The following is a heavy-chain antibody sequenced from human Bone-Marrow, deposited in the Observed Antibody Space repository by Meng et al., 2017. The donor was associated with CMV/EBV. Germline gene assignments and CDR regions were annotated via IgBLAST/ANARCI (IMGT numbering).Heavy chain of an antibody. D-gene: IGHD1-26*01. CDR1: GGSFSNYA. CDR2: ISAYNGNT. J-gene: IGHJ4*02. CDR3: VKDRLSGHSGSDPLGY. V-gene: IGHV1-18*01. Sequence: ASVKVSCKASGGSFSNYAISWVRQAPGQGLEWMGWISAYNGNTNYAQKLQGRVTMTTDTSTSTAYMDLKSLRSDHTAVYYCVKDRLSGHSGSDPLGYWGQGTLVTVSS.